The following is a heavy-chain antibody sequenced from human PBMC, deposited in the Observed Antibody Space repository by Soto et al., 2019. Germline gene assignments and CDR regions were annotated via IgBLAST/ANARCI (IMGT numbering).Heavy chain of an antibody. Sequence: QVQLVESGGGVVQPGRSLRLSCAASGFTFSSYGMHWVRQAPGKGLEWVAVIWYDGSNKYYAASVKGRFTISRDHSKKPLYLQMNSLRAEDTAVYYCARDCAGYSSGWYQRGGFDYWGQGTLVTVSS. V-gene: IGHV3-33*01. J-gene: IGHJ4*02. D-gene: IGHD6-19*01. CDR3: ARDCAGYSSGWYQRGGFDY. CDR2: IWYDGSNK. CDR1: GFTFSSYG.